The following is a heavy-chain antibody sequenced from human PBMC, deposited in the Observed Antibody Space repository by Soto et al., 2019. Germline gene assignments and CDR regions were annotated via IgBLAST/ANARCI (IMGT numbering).Heavy chain of an antibody. D-gene: IGHD6-13*01. J-gene: IGHJ6*02. CDR2: TSYDGSNK. Sequence: QVQLVESGGGAVQPGRSLRLSCAASGFTFSSYAIHWVRQAPGKGLEWVTVTSYDGSNKYYADSVKGRFTISRDNSKSTLYLQMNSLRAEDTAVYFCARAGGSNKFYYYYYGMDVWGQGTTVTVSS. CDR3: ARAGGSNKFYYYYYGMDV. V-gene: IGHV3-30-3*01. CDR1: GFTFSSYA.